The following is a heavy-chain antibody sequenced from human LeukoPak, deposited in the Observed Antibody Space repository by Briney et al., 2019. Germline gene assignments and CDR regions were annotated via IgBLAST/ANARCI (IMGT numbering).Heavy chain of an antibody. CDR3: SFDD. J-gene: IGHJ4*02. Sequence: SETLSLTCSVSGGSIDTSIYYWGWIRQPPGKGLEWIGSIHYTGSTYCNPSLRSRVTISVDTSKNQFSLKLTSVTAADTAVYYNSFDDWGQGTLVTVSS. CDR2: IHYTGST. CDR1: GGSIDTSIYY. V-gene: IGHV4-39*01.